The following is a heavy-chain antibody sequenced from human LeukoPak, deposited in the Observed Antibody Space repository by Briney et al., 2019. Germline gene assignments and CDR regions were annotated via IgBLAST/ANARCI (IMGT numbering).Heavy chain of an antibody. CDR1: GGTFSSYA. CDR3: ASGSSWYPFDY. V-gene: IGHV1-69*05. CDR2: IIPIFGTA. J-gene: IGHJ4*02. D-gene: IGHD6-13*01. Sequence: SVKVSCKASGGTFSSYAISWVRQAPGQGLEWMGRIIPIFGTANYAQKFQGRVTITTDESTSTAYMELSSLRSEDADVYYCASGSSWYPFDYWGQGTLVTVSS.